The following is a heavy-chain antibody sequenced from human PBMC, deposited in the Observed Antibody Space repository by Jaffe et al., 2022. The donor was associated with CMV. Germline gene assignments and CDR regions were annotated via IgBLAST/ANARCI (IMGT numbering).Heavy chain of an antibody. V-gene: IGHV4-39*01. CDR3: ASSFPYDFWSGLWPSFDY. Sequence: QLQLQESGPGLVKPSETLSLTCTVSGGSISSSSYYWGWIRQPPGKGLEWIGSIYYSGSTYYNPSLKSRVTISVDTSKNQFSLKLSSVTAADTAVYYCASSFPYDFWSGLWPSFDYWGQGTLVTVSS. CDR2: IYYSGST. D-gene: IGHD3-3*01. CDR1: GGSISSSSYY. J-gene: IGHJ4*02.